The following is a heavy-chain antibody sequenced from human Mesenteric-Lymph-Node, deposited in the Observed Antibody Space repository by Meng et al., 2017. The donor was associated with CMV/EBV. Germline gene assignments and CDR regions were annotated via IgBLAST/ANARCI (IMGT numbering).Heavy chain of an antibody. CDR3: VPLLGIAARQVGGYFDY. D-gene: IGHD6-6*01. CDR2: ISSSSSYI. Sequence: GESLKISCAASGFTFSSYSMNWVRQAPGKGLEWVSSISSSSSYIYYADSVKGRFTISRDNAKNSLYLQMNSLRAEDTAAYYCVPLLGIAARQVGGYFDYWGQGTLVTVSS. J-gene: IGHJ4*02. CDR1: GFTFSSYS. V-gene: IGHV3-21*01.